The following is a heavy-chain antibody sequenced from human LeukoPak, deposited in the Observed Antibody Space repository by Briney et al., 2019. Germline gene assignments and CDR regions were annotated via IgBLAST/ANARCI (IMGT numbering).Heavy chain of an antibody. CDR3: ARDSGYSYADDY. Sequence: GGSLRLSCAASRFTVSNNYIAWVRQAPGKGLEWVSYITYNSGTIFYADSVKGRFTISRDNAKDSLYLQMSSLRDEDTAVYYCARDSGYSYADDYWGQGTLVTVSS. CDR2: ITYNSGTI. V-gene: IGHV3-48*02. CDR1: RFTVSNNY. J-gene: IGHJ4*02. D-gene: IGHD5-18*01.